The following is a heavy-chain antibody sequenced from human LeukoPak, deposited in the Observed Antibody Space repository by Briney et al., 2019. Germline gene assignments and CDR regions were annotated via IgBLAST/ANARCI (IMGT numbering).Heavy chain of an antibody. CDR3: ARDNWNYGSSMDV. D-gene: IGHD1-7*01. J-gene: IGHJ6*02. CDR2: IYYSGST. Sequence: SETLSLTCTISGGSISSYYWSWLRQPPGKGLEWIGYIYYSGSTNYNPSLKSRVTISVDTSKNQFSLKLSSVTAADTAVYYCARDNWNYGSSMDVWGQGTTVTVSS. CDR1: GGSISSYY. V-gene: IGHV4-59*01.